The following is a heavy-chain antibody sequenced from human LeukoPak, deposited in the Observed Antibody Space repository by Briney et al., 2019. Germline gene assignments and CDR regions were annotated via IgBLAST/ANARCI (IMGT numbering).Heavy chain of an antibody. CDR1: GGSISSYY. CDR3: ARRLGTVTTGYFDY. J-gene: IGHJ4*02. V-gene: IGHV4-59*08. Sequence: SETLSLTCTVSGGSISSYYWSWIRQPPGKGLEWIGDIYNSGSTNCNPSLKSRLTIAVDTSKNQISLNLRSVTAADTAVYYCARRLGTVTTGYFDYWGQGTLVTVSS. D-gene: IGHD4-17*01. CDR2: IYNSGST.